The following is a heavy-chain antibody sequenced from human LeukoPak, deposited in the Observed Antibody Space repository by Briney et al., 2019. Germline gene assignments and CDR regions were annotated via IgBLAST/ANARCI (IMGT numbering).Heavy chain of an antibody. CDR3: AREADSSGFDY. Sequence: TPSQTLSLTCTVSGGPISSGGYYWSRIRQHPGKGLEWIGYIYYSGSTYYNPSLKSRVTISVDTSKNQFSLKLSSVTAADTAVYYCAREADSSGFDYWGQGTLVTVSS. D-gene: IGHD3-22*01. CDR1: GGPISSGGYY. V-gene: IGHV4-31*03. CDR2: IYYSGST. J-gene: IGHJ4*02.